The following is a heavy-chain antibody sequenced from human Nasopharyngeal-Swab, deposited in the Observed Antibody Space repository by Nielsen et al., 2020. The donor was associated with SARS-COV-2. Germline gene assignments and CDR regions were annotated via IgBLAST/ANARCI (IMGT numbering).Heavy chain of an antibody. CDR3: ARGVVTQYYYYYYYMDV. D-gene: IGHD2-2*01. V-gene: IGHV4-34*01. CDR2: INHSGST. Sequence: SQTLSLTCAVYGGSFSGYYWSWIRQPPGKGLEWIEEINHSGSTNYNPSLKSRVTISVDTSKNQFSLKLSSVTAADTAVYYCARGVVTQYYYYYYYMDVWGKGTTVTVSS. J-gene: IGHJ6*03. CDR1: GGSFSGYY.